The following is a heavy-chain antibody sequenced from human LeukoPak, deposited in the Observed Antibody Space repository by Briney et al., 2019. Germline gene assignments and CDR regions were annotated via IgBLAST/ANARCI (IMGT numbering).Heavy chain of an antibody. CDR1: GFTFSSYA. V-gene: IGHV3-30*01. Sequence: GRSLRLSCAASGFTFSSYAMHWVRQAPGKGLEWVAVISYDGSNKYYADSVKGRFTISRDNSKNTLYLQMNSLRAEDTAVYYGARDFGRYGLGDYFDYWGQGPWSPSPQ. CDR2: ISYDGSNK. J-gene: IGHJ4*02. CDR3: ARDFGRYGLGDYFDY. D-gene: IGHD3-16*01.